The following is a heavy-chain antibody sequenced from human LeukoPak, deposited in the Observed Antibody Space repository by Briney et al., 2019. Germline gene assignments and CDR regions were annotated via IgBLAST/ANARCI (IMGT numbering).Heavy chain of an antibody. CDR1: GYTFTSYD. CDR2: MNPNSGNT. D-gene: IGHD3-22*01. Sequence: GASAKVSCKASGYTFTSYDINWVRQATGQGLEWMRWMNPNSGNTGYAQKFQGRVTMTRNTSISTAYMELSSLRSEDTAVYYSVSVARYYDSSGHYCGQGTLVTVSS. V-gene: IGHV1-8*01. CDR3: VSVARYYDSSGHY. J-gene: IGHJ4*02.